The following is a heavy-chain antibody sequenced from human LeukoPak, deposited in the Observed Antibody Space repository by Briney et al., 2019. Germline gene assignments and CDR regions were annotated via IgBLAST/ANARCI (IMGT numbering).Heavy chain of an antibody. Sequence: ASVKVSCKASGYTFTSYDINWVRQATGQGLEWMRWMNPNSGNTGYVQKFQGRVTMTRNTSITTAYMELSSLRSEDTAVYYCARVGYTYGYDYWGQGTLVTVSS. J-gene: IGHJ4*02. D-gene: IGHD5-18*01. V-gene: IGHV1-8*01. CDR1: GYTFTSYD. CDR2: MNPNSGNT. CDR3: ARVGYTYGYDY.